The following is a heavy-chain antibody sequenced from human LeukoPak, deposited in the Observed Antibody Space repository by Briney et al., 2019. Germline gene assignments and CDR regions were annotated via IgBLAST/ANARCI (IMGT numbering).Heavy chain of an antibody. V-gene: IGHV3-7*01. CDR3: ARDDTYYYDSSGGYFDY. Sequence: PGGSLRLSCAASGFTFSSYWMSWVRQAPRKGLEWVANIKQDGSEKYYVDSVKGRFTISRDNAKNSLYLQMNSLRAEDTAVYYCARDDTYYYDSSGGYFDYWGQGTLVTVSS. J-gene: IGHJ4*02. CDR2: IKQDGSEK. D-gene: IGHD3-22*01. CDR1: GFTFSSYW.